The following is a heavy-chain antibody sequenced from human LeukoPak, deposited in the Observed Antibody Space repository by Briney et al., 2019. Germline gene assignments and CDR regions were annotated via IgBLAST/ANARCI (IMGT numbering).Heavy chain of an antibody. CDR2: ISGSGGST. CDR3: AKDLFWLGATLGTNFVS. J-gene: IGHJ4*02. Sequence: GGSLRHSCAASRFTFSSYALSLGRQAPGKGLEWVSAISGSGGSTYYADSVKGRFTISRDNSKNTLYLQMNSLRAEDTAVYYCAKDLFWLGATLGTNFVSSGQGTLVTVSS. D-gene: IGHD1-26*01. V-gene: IGHV3-23*01. CDR1: RFTFSSYA.